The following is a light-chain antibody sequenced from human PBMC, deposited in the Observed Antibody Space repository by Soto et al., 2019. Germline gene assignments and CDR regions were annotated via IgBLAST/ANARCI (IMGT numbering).Light chain of an antibody. J-gene: IGLJ1*01. Sequence: QSALTQPASVSGSPGQSIPISCTGTSSDIGAYNYDSWYQQYPGKAPKLMIYGVTNRPSGVSNRFSGSKTGNTASMTISGLQAEDEADYYCFSHRSGGSHVFVTGTQLTVL. CDR2: GVT. V-gene: IGLV2-14*01. CDR3: FSHRSGGSHV. CDR1: SSDIGAYNY.